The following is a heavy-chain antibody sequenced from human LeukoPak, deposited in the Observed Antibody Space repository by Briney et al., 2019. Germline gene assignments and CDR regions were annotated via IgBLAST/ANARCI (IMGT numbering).Heavy chain of an antibody. CDR1: GSTFSSYS. D-gene: IGHD3-22*01. J-gene: IGHJ4*02. Sequence: GGSLRLSCAASGSTFSSYSMNWVRQAPGKGLEWVSSISSSSSYIYYADSVKGRFTISRDNAKNSLYLQMNSLRAEDTAVYYCAREDSSGYVYWGQGTLVTVSS. V-gene: IGHV3-21*01. CDR3: AREDSSGYVY. CDR2: ISSSSSYI.